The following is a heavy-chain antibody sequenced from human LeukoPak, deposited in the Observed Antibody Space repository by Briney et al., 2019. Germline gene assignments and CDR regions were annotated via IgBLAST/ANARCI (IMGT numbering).Heavy chain of an antibody. Sequence: SETLSLTCAVHGGSFSGYYWSWIRQPPGKGLEWIGEINHSGSTNSNPSLKSRVTITVDTTMNQLTLKLSSVTAAETAEYYGARGLRRYYFDYWGQGTLVTVSS. CDR3: ARGLRRYYFDY. J-gene: IGHJ4*02. CDR2: INHSGST. CDR1: GGSFSGYY. D-gene: IGHD3-10*01. V-gene: IGHV4-34*01.